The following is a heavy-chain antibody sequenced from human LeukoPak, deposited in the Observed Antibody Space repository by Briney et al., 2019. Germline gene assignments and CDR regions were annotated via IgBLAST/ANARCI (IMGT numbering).Heavy chain of an antibody. CDR3: AKSDDSDY. J-gene: IGHJ4*02. V-gene: IGHV3-30*18. CDR2: ISYDGSKK. Sequence: GGSLRLSCAASGFTFSTYGMHWVRQAPGKGLDWVAVISYDGSKKYHADSVKGRFTISRGNSKNTLFLQMDSLRAEDTAVYYCAKSDDSDYWGQGTLVTVSS. D-gene: IGHD2-21*01. CDR1: GFTFSTYG.